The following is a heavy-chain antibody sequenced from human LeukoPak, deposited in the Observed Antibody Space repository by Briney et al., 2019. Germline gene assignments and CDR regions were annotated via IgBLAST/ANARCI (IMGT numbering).Heavy chain of an antibody. V-gene: IGHV1-2*02. J-gene: IGHJ6*02. CDR3: AYRGYSGYDEIYYYYGMDV. CDR2: INPNSGGT. CDR1: GYTFTGYY. Sequence: ASVKVSCKASGYTFTGYYMHWVRQAPGQGLEWMGWINPNSGGTNYAQKFQGRVTMTRDTSISTAYMELSRLRSDDTAVYYCAYRGYSGYDEIYYYYGMDVWGQRTTVTVSS. D-gene: IGHD5-12*01.